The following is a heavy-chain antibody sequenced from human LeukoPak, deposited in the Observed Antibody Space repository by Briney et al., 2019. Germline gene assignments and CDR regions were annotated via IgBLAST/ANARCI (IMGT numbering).Heavy chain of an antibody. Sequence: PGGSLRLSCAASGFTFSSYWMHWVRQAPGKGLVWVSRLNSDGSSTTYAESVKGRFTISRDNARNTLYLQMNSLRAEDTAVYYCVGGGSYGYGDYWGQGTLVTVSS. CDR1: GFTFSSYW. D-gene: IGHD5-18*01. CDR2: LNSDGSST. CDR3: VGGGSYGYGDY. V-gene: IGHV3-74*01. J-gene: IGHJ4*02.